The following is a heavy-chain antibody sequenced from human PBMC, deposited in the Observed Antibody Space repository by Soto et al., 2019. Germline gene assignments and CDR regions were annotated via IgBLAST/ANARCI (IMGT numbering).Heavy chain of an antibody. J-gene: IGHJ5*01. CDR2: ISGSNGAT. CDR1: GYNFIDYG. Sequence: QVPLVQSGAEVKRPGASVKVSCKFSGYNFIDYGMTWVRQAPGQGLEWMGWISGSNGATNYAQKFRGRVTLTTDTSTNTAYMELRSLRKDDTAVYYCARDSKWLIIKGNWFDSWGQGTLVTVSS. CDR3: ARDSKWLIIKGNWFDS. D-gene: IGHD5-12*01. V-gene: IGHV1-18*04.